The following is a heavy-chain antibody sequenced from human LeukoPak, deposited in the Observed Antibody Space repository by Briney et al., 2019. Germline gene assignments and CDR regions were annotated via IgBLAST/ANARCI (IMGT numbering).Heavy chain of an antibody. Sequence: PGGSLRLSCAVSGFTFSDHFLDWVRQAPGKGLEWVGRSRNKAKSYTTEYAASVKGRFTISRYDSKNSLYLQMNRLETEDTAVYYCVRVGSVSGSDYLDYWGQGTLVTVSS. J-gene: IGHJ4*02. D-gene: IGHD6-19*01. CDR3: VRVGSVSGSDYLDY. CDR1: GFTFSDHF. CDR2: SRNKAKSYTT. V-gene: IGHV3-72*01.